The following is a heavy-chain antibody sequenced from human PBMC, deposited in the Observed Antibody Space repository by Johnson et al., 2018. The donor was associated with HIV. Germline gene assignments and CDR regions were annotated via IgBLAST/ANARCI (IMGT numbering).Heavy chain of an antibody. D-gene: IGHD2-2*01. J-gene: IGHJ3*02. CDR1: GFTVSSTY. CDR3: ARRCSSSSCSHGAFDI. CDR2: LYSDGRT. V-gene: IGHV3-53*01. Sequence: VQLVESGGDLIQPGGSLRLSCAASGFTVSSTYMSWVRQAPGKGLEWLSVLYSDGRTYYADSVQGRFTISRDGSKNTLFLQMNSLRAEDTAVYYCARRCSSSSCSHGAFDIWGQGTVVTVSS.